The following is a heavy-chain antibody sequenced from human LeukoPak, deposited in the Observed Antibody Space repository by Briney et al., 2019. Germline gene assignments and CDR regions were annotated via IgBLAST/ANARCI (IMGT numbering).Heavy chain of an antibody. D-gene: IGHD6-19*01. Sequence: ASVKVSCKASGYTFTSYDINWVRQATGQGLEWMGWMNPNSGNTGYAQEFQGRVTMTRNTSISTAYMELSSLRSEDTAVYYCARIRRTRSGRYFDYWGQGTLVTVSS. CDR1: GYTFTSYD. J-gene: IGHJ4*02. CDR3: ARIRRTRSGRYFDY. V-gene: IGHV1-8*01. CDR2: MNPNSGNT.